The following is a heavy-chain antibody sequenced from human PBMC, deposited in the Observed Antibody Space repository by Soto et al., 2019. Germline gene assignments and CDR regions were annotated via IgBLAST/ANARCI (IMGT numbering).Heavy chain of an antibody. V-gene: IGHV4-34*01. J-gene: IGHJ6*02. CDR3: ARSSSDNYDFWSGYYTPRYYGMDV. Sequence: SETLSLTCAVYGGSFSGHYWSWIRQPPGKGLEWIGEINHSGSTNYNPSLKSRVTISVDTSKNQFSLKLSSVTAADAAVYYCARSSSDNYDFWSGYYTPRYYGMDVWGQGTTVTVS. CDR1: GGSFSGHY. D-gene: IGHD3-3*01. CDR2: INHSGST.